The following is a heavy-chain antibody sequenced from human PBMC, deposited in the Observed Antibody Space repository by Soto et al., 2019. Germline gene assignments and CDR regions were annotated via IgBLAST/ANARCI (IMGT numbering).Heavy chain of an antibody. CDR3: ARDPLWGTAMVLWYFDL. V-gene: IGHV5-10-1*01. J-gene: IGHJ2*01. CDR2: IDPSDSYT. Sequence: PGESLKISCKGSGYSFTSYWISWVRQMPGKGLEWMGRIDPSDSYTNYSPSFQGHVTISADKSISTAYLQWSSLKASDTAVYYCARDPLWGTAMVLWYFDLWGRGTLVTVSS. CDR1: GYSFTSYW. D-gene: IGHD5-18*01.